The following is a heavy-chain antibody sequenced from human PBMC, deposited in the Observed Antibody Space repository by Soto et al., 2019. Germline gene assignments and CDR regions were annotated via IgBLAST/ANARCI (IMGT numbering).Heavy chain of an antibody. CDR2: IFRSGSS. D-gene: IGHD2-2*01. V-gene: IGHV4-30-2*01. Sequence: KPSETLSLTCTVSGDSIGSGDNSWSWIRQPPGQGLQWIGYIFRSGSSFSNPSLRSRVTLSVDTSKNQFSLRLSTVTAADTALYYCARGLGYCSTTTCSEDWFDPWGPGTLVTVSS. CDR3: ARGLGYCSTTTCSEDWFDP. CDR1: GDSIGSGDNS. J-gene: IGHJ5*02.